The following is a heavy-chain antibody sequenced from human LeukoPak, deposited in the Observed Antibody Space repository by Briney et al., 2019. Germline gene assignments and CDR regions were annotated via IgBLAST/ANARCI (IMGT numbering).Heavy chain of an antibody. CDR3: ARADSSGYHPYFDY. J-gene: IGHJ4*02. CDR1: GFTVSSNY. CDR2: IYSGGST. V-gene: IGHV3-53*01. Sequence: PGGSLRLSCAASGFTVSSNYMSWVRQAPGKGLEWVSVIYSGGSTYYADSVKGRFTISRDNSKNTLYLQMNSLRAEDTAVYYCARADSSGYHPYFDYWGQGTLVTVSS. D-gene: IGHD3-22*01.